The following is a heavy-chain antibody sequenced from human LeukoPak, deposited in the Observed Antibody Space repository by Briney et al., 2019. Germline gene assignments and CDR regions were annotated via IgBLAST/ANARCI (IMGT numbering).Heavy chain of an antibody. CDR2: ISYDGSNK. Sequence: GGSLRLSCAASGFTFSSYAMHWVRQAPGKGLEWVAVISYDGSNKYYADSVKGRFTISRDNSKNTLYLQMNSLGAEDTAVYYCARKKGYFDYWGQGTLVTVSS. CDR3: ARKKGYFDY. J-gene: IGHJ4*02. CDR1: GFTFSSYA. V-gene: IGHV3-30*04.